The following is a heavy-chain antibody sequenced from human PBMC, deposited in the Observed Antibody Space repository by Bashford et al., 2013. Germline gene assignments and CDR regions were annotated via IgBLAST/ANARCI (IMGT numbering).Heavy chain of an antibody. CDR1: GGSVSTYY. CDR2: FYNNNWRA. CDR3: AGDFVSTSPNSFDP. Sequence: SETLSLTCTVSGGSVSTYYLSWLRLSAGKGLEWIGRFYNNNWRANDIPSLKSRVTMSLDTSKNQFFLKLSSVTVADTAIYYCAGDFVSTSPNSFDPWGQGTLVTVSS. V-gene: IGHV4-4*07. D-gene: IGHD4-23*01. J-gene: IGHJ5*02.